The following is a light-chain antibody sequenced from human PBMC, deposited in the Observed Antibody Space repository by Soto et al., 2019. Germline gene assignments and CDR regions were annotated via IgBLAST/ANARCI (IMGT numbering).Light chain of an antibody. Sequence: EIVMTQSPATLSVSPGERATLSCRASQSVSSNLAWSQQKPGQAPRLLIYGATTRATGIPARFSGSGSGTEFTLTISSLPSEDFAVYYCQQYNNWNTFGGGTKVDIK. J-gene: IGKJ4*01. V-gene: IGKV3-15*01. CDR3: QQYNNWNT. CDR2: GAT. CDR1: QSVSSN.